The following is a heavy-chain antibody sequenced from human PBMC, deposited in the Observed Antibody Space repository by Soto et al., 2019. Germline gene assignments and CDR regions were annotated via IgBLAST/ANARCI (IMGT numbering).Heavy chain of an antibody. Sequence: GESLKISCKGSGYSFTSYWIGWVRQMPGKGLEWMGIIYPGDSDTRYSPSFQGQVTISADKSISTAYLQWSSLKASDTAMYYCATNDISEWLSYTPAPHHWGQGTLVTVSS. V-gene: IGHV5-51*01. CDR3: ATNDISEWLSYTPAPHH. J-gene: IGHJ5*02. D-gene: IGHD3-3*01. CDR2: IYPGDSDT. CDR1: GYSFTSYW.